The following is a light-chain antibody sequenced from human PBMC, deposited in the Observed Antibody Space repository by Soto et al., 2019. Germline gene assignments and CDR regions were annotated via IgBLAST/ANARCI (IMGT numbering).Light chain of an antibody. J-gene: IGKJ2*02. CDR3: QQYSNWPPCT. Sequence: EIVMTQSPATLSVSPGERATLSCRASQSVSSNLAWYQHKPGQSPRLLIYGASTRATGIPARFSGSGSWTEFTLTISSLQSEDFAVYYCQQYSNWPPCTFGQGTKLEIK. CDR1: QSVSSN. CDR2: GAS. V-gene: IGKV3-15*01.